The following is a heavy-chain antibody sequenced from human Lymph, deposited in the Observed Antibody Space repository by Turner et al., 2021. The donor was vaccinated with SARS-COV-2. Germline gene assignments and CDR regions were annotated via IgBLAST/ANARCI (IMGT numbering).Heavy chain of an antibody. J-gene: IGHJ4*02. Sequence: QVQLVESGGGVVQPGRSLRLSCAASGSTFSSYAMHWVRQAPGKGLEWVAFISYDGSDKYYADSVKGRFTFSRDNSKNTLYLQMSSLRAEDTAVYYCARDRDSSGWVDYWGQGTLVTVSS. D-gene: IGHD3-22*01. CDR1: GSTFSSYA. CDR3: ARDRDSSGWVDY. CDR2: ISYDGSDK. V-gene: IGHV3-30*04.